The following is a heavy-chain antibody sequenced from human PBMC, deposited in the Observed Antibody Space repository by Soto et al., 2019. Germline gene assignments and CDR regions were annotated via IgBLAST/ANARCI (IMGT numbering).Heavy chain of an antibody. Sequence: ASVKVSCKASGYTFTSYGISWVRQAPGQGLEWMGWISGYNGNKKYVQKLQGRVTMTTDTSTSTAYMELRSLRSDDTAVYYCAREPNYFDYWGQGTLVTVSS. J-gene: IGHJ4*02. V-gene: IGHV1-18*01. CDR3: AREPNYFDY. CDR1: GYTFTSYG. CDR2: ISGYNGNK.